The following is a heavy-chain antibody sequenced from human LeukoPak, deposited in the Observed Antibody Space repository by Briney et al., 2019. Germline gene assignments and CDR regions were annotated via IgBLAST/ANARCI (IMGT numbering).Heavy chain of an antibody. V-gene: IGHV3-48*03. Sequence: SGGSLRLSCAASGFTFSSYEMNWVRQAQGKGLEWVSYISSSGSTIYYADSVKGRFTISRDNAKNSLYLQMNSLRGEDTAVYYCARDLGYSSGWYYFDYWGQGTLVTVSS. CDR3: ARDLGYSSGWYYFDY. J-gene: IGHJ4*01. D-gene: IGHD6-19*01. CDR1: GFTFSSYE. CDR2: ISSSGSTI.